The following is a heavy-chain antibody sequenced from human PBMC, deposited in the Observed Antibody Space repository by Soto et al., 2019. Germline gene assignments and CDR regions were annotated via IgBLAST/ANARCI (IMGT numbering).Heavy chain of an antibody. CDR3: ASRISRYYYYGMDV. V-gene: IGHV1-69*13. Sequence: ASVKVSCKASGGTFSSYAISWVRQAPGQGLEWMGGIIPIFGTANYAQKFQGRVTITADESTSTAYMELSSLRSEDTAVYYCASRISRYYYYGMDVWGQGTTVTVSS. CDR1: GGTFSSYA. J-gene: IGHJ6*02. CDR2: IIPIFGTA.